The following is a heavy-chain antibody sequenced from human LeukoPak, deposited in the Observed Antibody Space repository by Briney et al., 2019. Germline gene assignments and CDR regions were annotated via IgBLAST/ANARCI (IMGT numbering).Heavy chain of an antibody. CDR2: ISHSGSS. Sequence: LETLSLTCGVYNGTFSGYYWTWIRQPPGRGLEWIGDISHSGSSHYNPSLKSRLSMSVDTSKNQFSLTLTAVAAADTAVYCCGRRPYFDILAGSQMWGTVDHWGQGALVTVSS. J-gene: IGHJ4*02. CDR3: GRRPYFDILAGSQMWGTVDH. D-gene: IGHD3-9*01. V-gene: IGHV4-34*01. CDR1: NGTFSGYY.